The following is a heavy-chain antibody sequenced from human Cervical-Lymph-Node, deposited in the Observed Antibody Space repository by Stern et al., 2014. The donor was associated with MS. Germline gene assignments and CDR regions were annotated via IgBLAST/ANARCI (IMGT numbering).Heavy chain of an antibody. J-gene: IGHJ6*02. V-gene: IGHV3-7*01. D-gene: IGHD1-14*01. Sequence: VQLVESGGGLVQPGGSLRLSCAASGFAFSRYWMTWVRQAPGKGLEWVANIKEDGSEKYYVDSVKGRFNISRDNAKNSVFLQMNSLRAEDTAVYYCASTTSRSSYFYYYGMDVWGQGTTVTVSS. CDR3: ASTTSRSSYFYYYGMDV. CDR1: GFAFSRYW. CDR2: IKEDGSEK.